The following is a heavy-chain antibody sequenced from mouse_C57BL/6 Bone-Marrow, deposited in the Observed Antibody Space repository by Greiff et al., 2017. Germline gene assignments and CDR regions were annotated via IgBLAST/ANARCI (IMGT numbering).Heavy chain of an antibody. CDR2: IDPSDSST. Sequence: QVQLQQPVAELVKPGASVKLSCKASGYTFTSYWMQWVKQRPGQGLEWIGEIDPSDSSTNYTQKFKGKATLTVDTSSSTAYMQLSSLTSEDSAVYYGARGTTGVTDWYFDVWGTGTTVTVSS. CDR1: GYTFTSYW. CDR3: ARGTTGVTDWYFDV. D-gene: IGHD1-1*01. J-gene: IGHJ1*03. V-gene: IGHV1-50*01.